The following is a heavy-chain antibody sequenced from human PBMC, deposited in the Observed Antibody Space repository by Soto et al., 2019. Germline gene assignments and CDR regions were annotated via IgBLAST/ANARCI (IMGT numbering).Heavy chain of an antibody. CDR2: ISGSGGTT. J-gene: IGHJ5*02. D-gene: IGHD2-21*02. V-gene: IGHV3-23*01. CDR1: GFTFNNYA. CDR3: AKGARSYCGADCYSDH. Sequence: EVQLLGSGGGLVQPGGSLRLSCAASGFTFNNYAMNWVRQAPGKGLEWVSGISGSGGTTYYADSVKGRFTISRDNSRSALYLQMISLRAGDTAVYYCAKGARSYCGADCYSDHWGQGTLVTVSS.